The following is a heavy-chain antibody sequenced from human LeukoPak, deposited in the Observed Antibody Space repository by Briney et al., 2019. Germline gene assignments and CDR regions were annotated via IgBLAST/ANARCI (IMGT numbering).Heavy chain of an antibody. J-gene: IGHJ4*02. CDR2: VNLQGST. CDR3: AREGGPYRPLDD. V-gene: IGHV4-4*02. CDR1: GGSTTITNY. Sequence: PSETPSLTCGVSGGSTTITNYWTRVRQPPGKGLEWIGEVNLQGSTNYNPSLMGRVSISVDTSENHISLQLTSVTAADTAVYYCAREGGPYRPLDDSGQGTLVTVAS.